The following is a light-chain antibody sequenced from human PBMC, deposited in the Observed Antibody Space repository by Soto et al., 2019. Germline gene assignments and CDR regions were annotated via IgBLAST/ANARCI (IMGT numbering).Light chain of an antibody. CDR3: QQYYNPPQN. CDR2: WAS. CDR1: QSVLYSPNNKNY. J-gene: IGKJ1*01. Sequence: DIVMTQSPDSLAVSLGERATINCKSSQSVLYSPNNKNYLAWYQQKPGQPPKLLIYWASTRESGVPDRFSGSGSGTDFTLTISSLQAEDVAVYHCQQYYNPPQNFGQGTKVEIK. V-gene: IGKV4-1*01.